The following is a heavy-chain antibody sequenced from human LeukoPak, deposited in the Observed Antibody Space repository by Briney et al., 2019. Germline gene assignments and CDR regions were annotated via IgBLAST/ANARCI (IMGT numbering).Heavy chain of an antibody. Sequence: ASVKVSCKASGYTFTGYYMHWVRQAPGQGLEWMGWINPNSGGTNYAQKFQGRVTMTRDTSISTAYMELSRLRSDDTAVYYCARWEEYYYDNTHAFDIWGQGTVVTVSS. J-gene: IGHJ3*02. V-gene: IGHV1-2*02. CDR3: ARWEEYYYDNTHAFDI. CDR1: GYTFTGYY. CDR2: INPNSGGT. D-gene: IGHD3-22*01.